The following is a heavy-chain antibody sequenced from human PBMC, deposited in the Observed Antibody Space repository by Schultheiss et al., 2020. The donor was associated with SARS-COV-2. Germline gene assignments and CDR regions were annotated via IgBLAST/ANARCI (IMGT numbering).Heavy chain of an antibody. J-gene: IGHJ3*02. Sequence: GGSLRLSCKGSEYSFSNYWIGWVRQMPGKGLEWMGIIYPGDSDTRYSPSFQGQVTISADKSISTAYVQWSSLEASDTAMYFCAIVSSIVGVTPDAFHIWGQGTMVTVSS. CDR2: IYPGDSDT. CDR3: AIVSSIVGVTPDAFHI. CDR1: EYSFSNYW. V-gene: IGHV5-51*01. D-gene: IGHD1-26*01.